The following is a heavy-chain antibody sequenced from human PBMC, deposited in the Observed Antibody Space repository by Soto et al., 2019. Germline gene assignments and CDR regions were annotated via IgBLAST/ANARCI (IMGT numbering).Heavy chain of an antibody. CDR1: GGSISSGDYY. J-gene: IGHJ4*02. D-gene: IGHD2-2*03. Sequence: PSETLSLTCTVSGGSISSGDYYWSWIRQPPGKGLEWIGYIYYSGGTYYNPSLKSRVTISVDTSKNQFSLKLSSVTAADTAVYYCARDPGYCSSTSCYSGTVFDYWGQGTLVTVSS. V-gene: IGHV4-30-4*01. CDR3: ARDPGYCSSTSCYSGTVFDY. CDR2: IYYSGGT.